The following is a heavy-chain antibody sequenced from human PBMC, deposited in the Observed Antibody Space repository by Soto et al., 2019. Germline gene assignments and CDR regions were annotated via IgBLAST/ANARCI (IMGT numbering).Heavy chain of an antibody. J-gene: IGHJ6*02. Sequence: PGESLKSSWKGSGYSFTSYWISWVRQMPGKGLELMGRIDTSDSYTNYSPSFQGHVTISADKSIRTAYLQWSSLKASDTAMYYCARREQLARDLGMHXWGQGTTVSVS. D-gene: IGHD6-6*01. V-gene: IGHV5-10-1*01. CDR3: ARREQLARDLGMHX. CDR1: GYSFTSYW. CDR2: IDTSDSYT.